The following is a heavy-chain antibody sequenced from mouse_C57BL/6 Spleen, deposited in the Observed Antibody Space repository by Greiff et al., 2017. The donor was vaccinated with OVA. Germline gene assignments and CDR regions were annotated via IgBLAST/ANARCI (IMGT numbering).Heavy chain of an antibody. D-gene: IGHD1-1*01. J-gene: IGHJ2*01. CDR3: ARGVTTVVATDYFDY. V-gene: IGHV1-19*01. Sequence: VQLQQSGPVLVKPGASVKMSCKASGYTFTDSYMNWVKQSHGKSLEWIGVINPYNGGTSYNQKFKGKATLTVDKSSSTAYMELNSLTSEDSAVYYCARGVTTVVATDYFDYWGQGTTLTVSS. CDR2: INPYNGGT. CDR1: GYTFTDSY.